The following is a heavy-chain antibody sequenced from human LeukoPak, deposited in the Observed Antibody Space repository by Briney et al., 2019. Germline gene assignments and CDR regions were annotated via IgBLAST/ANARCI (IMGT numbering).Heavy chain of an antibody. V-gene: IGHV4-59*12. D-gene: IGHD5-24*01. CDR1: GVSISTYS. CDR2: MYYSGRP. Sequence: SETLSLTCTVSGVSISTYSWSWIRQPPGKGLEWIGYMYYSGRPNYSPSLESRVTISVDTSKNQFSLNLTSVTAADTAVYYCARAVGGDGYNWYYFDYWGQGTLVTVSS. CDR3: ARAVGGDGYNWYYFDY. J-gene: IGHJ4*02.